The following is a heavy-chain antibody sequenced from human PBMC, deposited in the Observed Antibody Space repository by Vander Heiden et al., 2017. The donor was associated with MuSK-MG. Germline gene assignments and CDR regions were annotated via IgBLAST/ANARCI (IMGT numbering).Heavy chain of an antibody. D-gene: IGHD3-22*01. CDR2: IWYDGSNK. J-gene: IGHJ6*02. CDR3: ARDKGYYYDSSGYYYGYYYYYYGMDV. Sequence: QVQLVESGGGVVQPGRSLRLSCAASGFTFSGYGMHWVRQAPGKGLEWVAVIWYDGSNKYYADSVKGRFTISRDNSKNTLYLQMNSLRAEDTAVYYCARDKGYYYDSSGYYYGYYYYYYGMDVWGQGTTVTVSS. CDR1: GFTFSGYG. V-gene: IGHV3-33*01.